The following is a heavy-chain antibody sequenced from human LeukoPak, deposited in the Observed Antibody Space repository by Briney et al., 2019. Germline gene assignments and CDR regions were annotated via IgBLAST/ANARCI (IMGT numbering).Heavy chain of an antibody. CDR2: IIPILGIA. J-gene: IGHJ3*02. CDR1: GGTFSSYA. D-gene: IGHD3-3*01. CDR3: AQSSITIFGVVTPDAFDI. V-gene: IGHV1-69*04. Sequence: ASVKVSCTASGGTFSSYAISWVRQAPGQGLEWMGRIIPILGIANYAQKFQGRVTITADKSTSTAYMELSSLRSEDTAVYYCAQSSITIFGVVTPDAFDIWGQGTMVTVSS.